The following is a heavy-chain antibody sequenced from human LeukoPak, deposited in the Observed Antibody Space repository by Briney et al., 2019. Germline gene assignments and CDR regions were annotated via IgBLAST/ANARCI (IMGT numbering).Heavy chain of an antibody. CDR2: ISYDGSNK. J-gene: IGHJ4*02. D-gene: IGHD3-22*01. CDR1: GFTFSSYG. CDR3: AKDQASITMIVAGYYFDY. Sequence: GGSLRLSCAASGFTFSSYGMHWVRQAPGKGLEWVAVISYDGSNKYYADSVKGRFTISRDNSKNTLHLQMNSLRAEDTAVYYCAKDQASITMIVAGYYFDYWGQGTLVTVSS. V-gene: IGHV3-30*18.